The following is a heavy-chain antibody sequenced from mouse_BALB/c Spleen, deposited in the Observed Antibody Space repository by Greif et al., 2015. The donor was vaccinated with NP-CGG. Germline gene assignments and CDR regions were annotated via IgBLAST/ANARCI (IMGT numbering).Heavy chain of an antibody. Sequence: VQLQQSGAELMKPGASVKISCKATGYTFSSYWIEWVKQRPGHGLEWIGEILPGSGSTNYNEKFKGKATFTADTSSNPAYRQPSSMTTDEADVYFCARRGYGNQYFYDYRGQGTALTVSS. V-gene: IGHV1-9*01. CDR1: GYTFSSYW. CDR3: ARRGYGNQYFYDY. CDR2: ILPGSGST. D-gene: IGHD2-1*01. J-gene: IGHJ2*01.